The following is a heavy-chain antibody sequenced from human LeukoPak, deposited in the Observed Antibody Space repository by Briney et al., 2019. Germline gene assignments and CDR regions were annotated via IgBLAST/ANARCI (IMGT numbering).Heavy chain of an antibody. Sequence: GGSLRLSCAASGFTFSSYGMHWVRQAPGKGLEWVAFIRYDGSNKYYADSVKGRFTISRDNSKNTLYLQMNSLRAEDTAVYYCAKLAGTFSAIMSVAYFDYWAREPWSPSPQ. CDR3: AKLAGTFSAIMSVAYFDY. J-gene: IGHJ4*02. CDR1: GFTFSSYG. CDR2: IRYDGSNK. V-gene: IGHV3-30*02. D-gene: IGHD1-1*01.